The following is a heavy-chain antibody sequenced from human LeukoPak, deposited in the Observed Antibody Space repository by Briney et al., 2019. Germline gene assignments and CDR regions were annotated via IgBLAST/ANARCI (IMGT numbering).Heavy chain of an antibody. J-gene: IGHJ4*02. V-gene: IGHV3-48*01. CDR2: ISSGSRTI. CDR1: GFSFSGYS. Sequence: GGSLSLSCAASGFSFSGYSMNWVRPAPGGGLEWISYISSGSRTIFYADAVKGQFTISRDNAKNSLYLLMNSLRADDTAVYYCARESITGDRDFDYWGQGTLITVSS. D-gene: IGHD7-27*01. CDR3: ARESITGDRDFDY.